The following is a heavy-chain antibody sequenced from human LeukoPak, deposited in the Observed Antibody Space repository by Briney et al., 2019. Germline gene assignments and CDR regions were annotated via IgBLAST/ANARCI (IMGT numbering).Heavy chain of an antibody. J-gene: IGHJ4*02. CDR2: ISYDGSNK. CDR1: GFTFSSYA. V-gene: IGHV3-30-3*01. Sequence: GGSLRLSCAASGFTFSSYAMHWVRQAPGKGLEWVAVISYDGSNKYYADSVKGRFTISRDNSKNSLYLQMNSLRAEDTAVYYCARGAYYYEDWGQGTLVTVSS. CDR3: ARGAYYYED. D-gene: IGHD3-22*01.